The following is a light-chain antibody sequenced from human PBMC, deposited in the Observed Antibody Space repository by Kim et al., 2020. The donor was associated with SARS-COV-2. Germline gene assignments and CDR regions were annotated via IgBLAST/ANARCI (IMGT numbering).Light chain of an antibody. Sequence: PTINRTASQSVLYRSTNTNCLIWYRPIPGQLPKLLIYWAPTRDSGVPDRFSGSGYGTNCNRTISSLQAKDGAVDYCRQYCGTPPTFGGGTKGDIK. CDR2: WAP. V-gene: IGKV4-1*01. J-gene: IGKJ4*01. CDR3: RQYCGTPPT. CDR1: QSVLYRSTNTNC.